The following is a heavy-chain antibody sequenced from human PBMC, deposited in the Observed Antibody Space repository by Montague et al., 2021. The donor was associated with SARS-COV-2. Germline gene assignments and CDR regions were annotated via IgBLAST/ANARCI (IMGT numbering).Heavy chain of an antibody. CDR1: GGSFNFYY. Sequence: SETLSLTCRVDGGSFNFYYCSWIRQPPGKGLEWIWEINHRGSTNNNPSLKTRVTISIDTSKNQFSLKLSSVTAADTAVYYCARGQEVSAINGDLNYWGQGTLVTVSS. D-gene: IGHD2-15*01. CDR2: INHRGST. J-gene: IGHJ4*02. V-gene: IGHV4-34*01. CDR3: ARGQEVSAINGDLNY.